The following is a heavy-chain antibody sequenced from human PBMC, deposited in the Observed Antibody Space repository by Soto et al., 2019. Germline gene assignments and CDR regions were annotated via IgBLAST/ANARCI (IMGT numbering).Heavy chain of an antibody. CDR1: GFTFSSYG. V-gene: IGHV3-33*01. D-gene: IGHD3-10*01. CDR3: ARDMGRGGGYGMDV. Sequence: GGSLRLSCAASGFTFSSYGMHWVRQAPGKGLEWVAVIWYDGSNKYYADSVKGRFTISRDNSKNTLYLQMNSLRAEDTALYYCARDMGRGGGYGMDVWGQGTTVTVSS. CDR2: IWYDGSNK. J-gene: IGHJ6*02.